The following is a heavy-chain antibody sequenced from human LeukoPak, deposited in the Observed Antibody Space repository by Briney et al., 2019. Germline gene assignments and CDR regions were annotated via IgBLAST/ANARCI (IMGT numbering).Heavy chain of an antibody. D-gene: IGHD3-3*01. V-gene: IGHV3-23*01. CDR3: ARSSSDFWSGYDY. Sequence: PGGSLRLSCAASGFTFSNYAMTWVRQAPGKGLEWVSAISDSDGTTYYADSVKGRFTLSRDNSKITLYLQMNSLRAEDTAVYFCARSSSDFWSGYDYWGQGTLVTVSS. J-gene: IGHJ4*02. CDR2: ISDSDGTT. CDR1: GFTFSNYA.